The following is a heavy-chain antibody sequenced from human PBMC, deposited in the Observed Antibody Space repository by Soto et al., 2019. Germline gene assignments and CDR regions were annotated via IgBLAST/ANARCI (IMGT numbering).Heavy chain of an antibody. CDR2: IYATGTT. CDR1: GASISGFY. J-gene: IGHJ5*02. CDR3: VRDGRKTLRDWFDP. V-gene: IGHV4-4*07. D-gene: IGHD1-1*01. Sequence: SETLSLTCTVSGASISGFYWSWIRKSAGKGLEWIGRIYATGTTDYNPSLKSRVMMSVDTSKKQFSLKLRSVTAADTAVYYCVRDGRKTLRDWFDPWGQGISVTVSS.